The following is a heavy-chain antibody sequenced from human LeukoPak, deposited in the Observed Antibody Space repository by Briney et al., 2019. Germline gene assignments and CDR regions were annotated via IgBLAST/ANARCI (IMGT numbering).Heavy chain of an antibody. J-gene: IGHJ5*02. CDR3: ARHIRDDYRTLDP. V-gene: IGHV5-51*01. CDR2: IYPDDSDT. D-gene: IGHD5-24*01. CDR1: GYSFTNYW. Sequence: GESLKISCKGSGYSFTNYWIGWVRQLPGKGLEWMGIIYPDDSDTRYSTSFQGQVTISADKSISTAYRQWSSLKASDTAIYYCARHIRDDYRTLDPWGQGTLVTVSS.